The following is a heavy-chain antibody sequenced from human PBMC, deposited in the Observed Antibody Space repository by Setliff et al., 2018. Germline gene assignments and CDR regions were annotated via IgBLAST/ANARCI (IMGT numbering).Heavy chain of an antibody. CDR3: AREEVGRYSSGWYISSDNWFDP. D-gene: IGHD6-19*01. CDR2: INPNSGGT. V-gene: IGHV1-2*06. CDR1: GYTFTGYY. Sequence: ASVKVSCKASGYTFTGYYMHWVRQAPGQGLEWMGRINPNSGGTNYAQKFQGRVTMTRDTSISTAYMELSRLRSDDTAMYYCAREEVGRYSSGWYISSDNWFDPWGQGTLVTVSS. J-gene: IGHJ5*02.